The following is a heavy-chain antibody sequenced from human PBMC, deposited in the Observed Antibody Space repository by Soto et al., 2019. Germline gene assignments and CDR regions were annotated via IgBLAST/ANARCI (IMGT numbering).Heavy chain of an antibody. CDR2: ISSTGSYT. CDR3: ARDPSIRSPPDY. D-gene: IGHD3-3*02. V-gene: IGHV3-11*05. Sequence: PGGSLRLSCTASGFTFNDYYMTWFRRAPGTGLEWTSYISSTGSYTNYADSVKGRFTISRDNAKNSLYLQMDNLRDEDTAVYYCARDPSIRSPPDYWGRGTLVTVSS. J-gene: IGHJ4*02. CDR1: GFTFNDYY.